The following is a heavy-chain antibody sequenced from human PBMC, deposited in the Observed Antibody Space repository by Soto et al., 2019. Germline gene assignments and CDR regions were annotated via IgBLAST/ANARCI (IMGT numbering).Heavy chain of an antibody. D-gene: IGHD1-26*01. CDR1: GFTFSNFG. CDR3: ARCIVGTTHFDY. CDR2: ISSSSNYI. V-gene: IGHV3-21*01. J-gene: IGHJ4*02. Sequence: PGGSLRLSCAASGFTFSNFGMNWVRQAPGKGLEWVSSISSSSNYIYYADSVKGRFTISRDNAKNSLHLQMNSLRAEDTAVYYCARCIVGTTHFDYWGQGTLVTVSS.